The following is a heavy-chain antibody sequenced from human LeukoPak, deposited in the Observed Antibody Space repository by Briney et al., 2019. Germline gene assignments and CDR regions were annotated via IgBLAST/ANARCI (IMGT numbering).Heavy chain of an antibody. CDR3: VRPKETSGTRLDF. Sequence: PGGSLRLSCAASGFTFSSYGMHWVRQAPGKGLEWVAVISYDGSNKYYADSVKGRFTISRDNSKNTLYLQMNSLRAEDTAVYYCVRPKETSGTRLDFWGQGTLVTVSS. CDR2: ISYDGSNK. J-gene: IGHJ4*02. CDR1: GFTFSSYG. V-gene: IGHV3-30*03. D-gene: IGHD6-13*01.